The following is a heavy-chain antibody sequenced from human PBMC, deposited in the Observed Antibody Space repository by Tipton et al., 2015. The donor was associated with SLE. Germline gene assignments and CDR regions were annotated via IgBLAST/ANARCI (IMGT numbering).Heavy chain of an antibody. V-gene: IGHV1-2*02. J-gene: IGHJ3*02. Sequence: QSGPEVKKPGASVKVSCKASGYTFSDYFMHWVRQAPGQGLEWMGWINPKSGGTKYAQKFQGRVTMTRDTSISTAYMELSRLRSDDTAVYYCASAIGSSSAFDIWGQGTMVAVSS. CDR3: ASAIGSSSAFDI. CDR1: GYTFSDYF. CDR2: INPKSGGT. D-gene: IGHD6-13*01.